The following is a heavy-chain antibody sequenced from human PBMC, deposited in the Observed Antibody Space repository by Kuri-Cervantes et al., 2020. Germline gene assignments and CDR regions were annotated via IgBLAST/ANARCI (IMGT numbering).Heavy chain of an antibody. V-gene: IGHV4-59*06. CDR1: GGSISSYY. J-gene: IGHJ5*02. CDR2: IYYTGST. Sequence: SETLSLTCTVSGGSISSYYWSWIRQPPGKGLEWLGYIYYTGSTHYNPSFKSRLIISIDTSKNQFSLKLSSVTVADTAVYYCARETGWFDPWGQGALVTVSS. CDR3: ARETGWFDP. D-gene: IGHD1-1*01.